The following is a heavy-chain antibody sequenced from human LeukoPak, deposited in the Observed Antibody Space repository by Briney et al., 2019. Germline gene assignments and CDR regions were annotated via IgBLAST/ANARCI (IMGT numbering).Heavy chain of an antibody. CDR2: ISYDGSNK. CDR3: ARDHGSSGWYETVDY. V-gene: IGHV3-30-3*01. Sequence: PGKSLRLSCAASGFTFSGYDMHWVRQAPGRGLEWVAVISYDGSNKYFTDSVKGRFTISRDNSKNTLYLQMNSLRVEDTAVYYCARDHGSSGWYETVDYWGQGTLVTVSS. J-gene: IGHJ4*02. CDR1: GFTFSGYD. D-gene: IGHD6-19*01.